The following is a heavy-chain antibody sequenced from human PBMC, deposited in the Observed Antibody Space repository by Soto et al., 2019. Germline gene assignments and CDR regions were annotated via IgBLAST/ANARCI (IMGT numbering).Heavy chain of an antibody. CDR3: ARAYPITMIVVVTQSEYYFDY. V-gene: IGHV1-46*01. D-gene: IGHD3-22*01. CDR1: GYTFTSYY. CDR2: INPIVGSA. Sequence: GASVKVSCKASGYTFTSYYIHWVRQAPGQGLEWMGMINPIVGSANYAQKFQGRVTITADESTSTAYMELSSLRSEDTAVYYCARAYPITMIVVVTQSEYYFDYWGQGTLVTVSS. J-gene: IGHJ4*02.